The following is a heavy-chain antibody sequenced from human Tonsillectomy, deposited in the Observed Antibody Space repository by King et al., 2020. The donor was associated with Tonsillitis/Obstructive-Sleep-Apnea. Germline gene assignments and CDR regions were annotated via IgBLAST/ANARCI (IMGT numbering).Heavy chain of an antibody. CDR2: ISGSGGST. CDR1: GFAFSTNA. Sequence: VQLVESGGGLVQPGGSLRLSCTASGFAFSTNAMNWVRQAPGKGLEWVSAISGSGGSTYYADSVKGRFTISRDNSRNTLYLQMNSLRAEDTAVYYCARPDSSAFDYWGQGTLVTVSS. J-gene: IGHJ4*02. CDR3: ARPDSSAFDY. V-gene: IGHV3-23*04. D-gene: IGHD1-14*01.